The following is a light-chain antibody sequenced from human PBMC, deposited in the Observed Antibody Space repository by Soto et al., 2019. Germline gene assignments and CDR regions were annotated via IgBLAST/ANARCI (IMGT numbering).Light chain of an antibody. CDR3: RSYDTSLIGNVI. CDR1: SSNIGAGHD. Sequence: QSVLTQPPSVSGSPGQRVTISCTGTSSNIGAGHDVHWYQQLPGAAPKLLIYGTTNRPSGVPDRFSGSRSGTSASVAITGSQAEDEADYYRRSYDTSLIGNVIFGGGTKLTVL. CDR2: GTT. J-gene: IGLJ2*01. V-gene: IGLV1-40*01.